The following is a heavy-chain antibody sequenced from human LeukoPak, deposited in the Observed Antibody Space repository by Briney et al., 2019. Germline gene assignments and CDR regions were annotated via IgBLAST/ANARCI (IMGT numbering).Heavy chain of an antibody. Sequence: ASVKVSCKASGYTFTSYGISWVRQAPGQGLEWMGWISAYNGNTNYAQKLQGRVTMTTDTSTSTAYMELRSLRSDDTAVYYCARGLRFFEWFYYYGMDVWGQGTTVTVSS. CDR2: ISAYNGNT. J-gene: IGHJ6*02. CDR1: GYTFTSYG. CDR3: ARGLRFFEWFYYYGMDV. V-gene: IGHV1-18*01. D-gene: IGHD3-3*01.